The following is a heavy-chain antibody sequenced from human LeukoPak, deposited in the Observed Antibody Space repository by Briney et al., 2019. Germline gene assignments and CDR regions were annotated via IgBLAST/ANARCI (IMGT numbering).Heavy chain of an antibody. CDR3: ANDLRYFDWLLSPPQYYYGMDV. D-gene: IGHD3-9*01. Sequence: PGGSLRLSCAASGFTFSSYGMHWVRQAPGKGLEWVAVISYDGSNKYYADSVKGRFTISRDNSKNTLYLQMNSLRAEDTAVYYCANDLRYFDWLLSPPQYYYGMDVWGQGTTVTVSS. V-gene: IGHV3-30*18. J-gene: IGHJ6*02. CDR1: GFTFSSYG. CDR2: ISYDGSNK.